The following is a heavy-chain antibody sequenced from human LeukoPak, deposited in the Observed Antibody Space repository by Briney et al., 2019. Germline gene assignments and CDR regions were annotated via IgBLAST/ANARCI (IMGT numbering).Heavy chain of an antibody. Sequence: SETLSLTCTVSGDSITSYYWSWIRHPPRKGQEQNGYIYYSGSTNYNPSLKSRVTISVDTSKNQFSLKLNAVPAADTAVYYCARTLLGRLFDYWGRGTLVTVSS. CDR2: IYYSGST. CDR3: ARTLLGRLFDY. D-gene: IGHD2-8*02. CDR1: GDSITSYY. J-gene: IGHJ4*02. V-gene: IGHV4-59*08.